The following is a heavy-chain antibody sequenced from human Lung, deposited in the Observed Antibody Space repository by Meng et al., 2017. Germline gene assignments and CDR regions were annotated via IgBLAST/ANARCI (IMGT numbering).Heavy chain of an antibody. CDR2: INAGNGNT. D-gene: IGHD4/OR15-4a*01. CDR1: GYTFTTYA. Sequence: QVQLVQSGAEGKKPGAEVKVSCKASGYTFTTYAMPWVRQAPGQRLEWMGWINAGNGNTKYSQKFQGRVTITNDTSASTAYMELTSLTSEDTAIYYCKSYANSDYFDYWGQGTLVTVSS. CDR3: KSYANSDYFDY. J-gene: IGHJ4*02. V-gene: IGHV1-3*01.